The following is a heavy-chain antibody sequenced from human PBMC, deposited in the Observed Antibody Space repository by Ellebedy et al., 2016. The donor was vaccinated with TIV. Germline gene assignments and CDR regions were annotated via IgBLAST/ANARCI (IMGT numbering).Heavy chain of an antibody. J-gene: IGHJ4*02. Sequence: PGGSLRLSCAASGFTFSDYYMSWIRQAPGKGLEWVSYISSSSSYTNYADSVKGRFTISRDNSKNTLYLQMNSLRAEDPAVYYCAKYYDSSVSYYFDYWGQGTLVTVSS. CDR1: GFTFSDYY. CDR3: AKYYDSSVSYYFDY. CDR2: ISSSSSYT. D-gene: IGHD3-22*01. V-gene: IGHV3-11*03.